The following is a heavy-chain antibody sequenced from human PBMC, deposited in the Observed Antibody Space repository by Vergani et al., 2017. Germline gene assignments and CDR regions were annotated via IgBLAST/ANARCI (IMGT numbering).Heavy chain of an antibody. CDR1: GYSFTSYW. D-gene: IGHD5-18*01. CDR3: ARLKPWIQLWDN. V-gene: IGHV5-51*01. J-gene: IGHJ4*02. CDR2: IYPGDFDT. Sequence: EVELVQSGAEVKKPGESLKISCKGSGYSFTSYWIGWVRQMPGKGLEWMGIIYPGDFDTTYSPSFQGHVTISADRSINTAYLQWSSLKASDTAMYYCARLKPWIQLWDNWCQGTLVTVSS.